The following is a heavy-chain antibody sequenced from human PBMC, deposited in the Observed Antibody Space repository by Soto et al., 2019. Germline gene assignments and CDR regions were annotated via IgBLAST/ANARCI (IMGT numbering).Heavy chain of an antibody. D-gene: IGHD6-19*01. CDR3: AKDLASILYYYYYGMDV. CDR2: ISGSGGST. J-gene: IGHJ6*02. Sequence: GGSLRLSCAASGLTFSSYAMSWVRQAPGKGLEWVSAISGSGGSTYYADSVKGRFTISGDNSKNTLYLQMNSLRAEDTGVSYCAKDLASILYYYYYGMDVWGQGTTVTVSS. V-gene: IGHV3-23*01. CDR1: GLTFSSYA.